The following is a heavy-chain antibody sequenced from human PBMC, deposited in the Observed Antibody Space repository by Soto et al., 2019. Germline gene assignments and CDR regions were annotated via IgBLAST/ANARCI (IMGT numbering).Heavy chain of an antibody. Sequence: GGSLRLSCAASGFTFSTYWMTWVRQAPGKGLEWVANKKHDGSERYYVDSVKGRFTISRDKAKKSVYLQMNSLRADDTSLYYCARDRCNSTNCYDTFDNWGQGTLVTVSS. CDR3: ARDRCNSTNCYDTFDN. J-gene: IGHJ4*02. D-gene: IGHD2-2*01. V-gene: IGHV3-7*01. CDR2: KKHDGSER. CDR1: GFTFSTYW.